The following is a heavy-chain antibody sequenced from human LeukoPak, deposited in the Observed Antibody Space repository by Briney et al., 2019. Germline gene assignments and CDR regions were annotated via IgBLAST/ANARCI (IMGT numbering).Heavy chain of an antibody. CDR3: ARVRIILFEVVAGPFDH. CDR2: INPNSGGT. J-gene: IGHJ4*02. Sequence: EASVKVSCKASGYTFTGYYMHWVRQAPGQGLEWMGWINPNSGGTHYAQKFQGRLTMTRDTSISTAYMELRRLRSDDTAVYYCARVRIILFEVVAGPFDHWGQGTLATVSS. D-gene: IGHD2-15*01. V-gene: IGHV1-2*02. CDR1: GYTFTGYY.